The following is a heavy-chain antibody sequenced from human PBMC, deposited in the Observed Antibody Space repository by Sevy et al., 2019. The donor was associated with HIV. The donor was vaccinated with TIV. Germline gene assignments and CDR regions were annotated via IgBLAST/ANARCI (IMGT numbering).Heavy chain of an antibody. CDR3: ASVQPCGGDCYFFDS. Sequence: ASVKVSCKASGGSLSNYGMNWVRQAPGQGLEWTGGIIPRVGLTNYAQKFQDRVTITADESTSTVYIEVRRLTSEDTGVYYCASVQPCGGDCYFFDSWGQGTLVTVSS. D-gene: IGHD2-21*01. CDR2: IIPRVGLT. CDR1: GGSLSNYG. J-gene: IGHJ4*02. V-gene: IGHV1-69*10.